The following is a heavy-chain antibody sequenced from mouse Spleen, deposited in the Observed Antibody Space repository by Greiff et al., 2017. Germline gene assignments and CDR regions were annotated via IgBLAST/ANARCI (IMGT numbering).Heavy chain of an antibody. CDR3: ASDGYPYAMDY. CDR2: IDPANGNT. J-gene: IGHJ4*01. CDR1: GFNIKDTY. V-gene: IGHV14-3*02. Sequence: EVQLQQSGAELVKPGASVKLSCTASGFNIKDTYMHWVKQRPEQGLEWIGRIDPANGNTKYDPKFQGKATITADTSSNTAYLQLSSLTSEDTAVYYCASDGYPYAMDYWGQGTSVTVSS. D-gene: IGHD2-3*01.